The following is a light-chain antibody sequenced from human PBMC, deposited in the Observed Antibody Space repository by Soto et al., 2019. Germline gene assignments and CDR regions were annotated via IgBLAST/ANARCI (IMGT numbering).Light chain of an antibody. J-gene: IGLJ2*01. Sequence: QSVLTQPASVSGSPGQSITISWTGTSSDVGGYNYVSWYQQYPGKAPKLMICEVSNRPSGVSNRFSGSKSGNTASLTISGLQAEDEADYSCSSYTSSTTHVVFGGGTKLTVL. V-gene: IGLV2-14*01. CDR1: SSDVGGYNY. CDR3: SSYTSSTTHVV. CDR2: EVS.